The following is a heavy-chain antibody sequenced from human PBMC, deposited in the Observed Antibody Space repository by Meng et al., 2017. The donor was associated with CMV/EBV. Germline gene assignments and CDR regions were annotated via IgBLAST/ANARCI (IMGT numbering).Heavy chain of an antibody. CDR1: GGPISSYY. CDR2: IYTSGST. Sequence: LQVYAPGLVKPSGTLSLTCPGSGGPISSYYWSWIRQPAGKGLEWIGRIYTSGSTNYNPSLKSRVTMSVDTSKNQFSLKLSSVTAADTAVYYGARGSYYRYVIDYWGQGTLVTVSS. D-gene: IGHD2-21*01. CDR3: ARGSYYRYVIDY. J-gene: IGHJ4*02. V-gene: IGHV4-4*07.